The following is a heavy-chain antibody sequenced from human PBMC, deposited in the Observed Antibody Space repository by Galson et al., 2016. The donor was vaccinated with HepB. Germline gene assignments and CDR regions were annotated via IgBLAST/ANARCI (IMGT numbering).Heavy chain of an antibody. CDR2: IYYSGRT. D-gene: IGHD6-19*01. V-gene: IGHV4-59*01. Sequence: SETLSLTCTVSGASISGYYLSWIRQPPGKGLEWIGYIYYSGRTNYNPSLKSRVTISVDTSKNQFSLKLSSVTAADTAVYYCARDDSGGWYGFHYGMGVWGQGTTVTVSS. CDR3: ARDDSGGWYGFHYGMGV. CDR1: GASISGYY. J-gene: IGHJ6*02.